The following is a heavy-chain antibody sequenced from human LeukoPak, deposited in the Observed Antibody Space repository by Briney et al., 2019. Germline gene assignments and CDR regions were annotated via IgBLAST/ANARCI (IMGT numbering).Heavy chain of an antibody. CDR2: IYYSGST. D-gene: IGHD3-10*01. CDR3: ARTPDYYGSGSYQGYFDY. J-gene: IGHJ4*02. CDR1: GGSISSGGYY. Sequence: SQTLSLTCTVSGGSISSGGYYWSWIRQHPGKGLEWIGYIYYSGSTYYNPSLKSRVTISVDTSKNQFSLKLSSVTAADTAVYYCARTPDYYGSGSYQGYFDYWGQGTLVTVSS. V-gene: IGHV4-31*03.